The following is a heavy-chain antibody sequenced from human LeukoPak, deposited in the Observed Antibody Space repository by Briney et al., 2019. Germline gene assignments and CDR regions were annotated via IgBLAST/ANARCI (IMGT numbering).Heavy chain of an antibody. J-gene: IGHJ4*02. D-gene: IGHD5-12*01. CDR3: ARGGVATITGDFDY. V-gene: IGHV1-69*01. Sequence: GASVTVSCMASGGTFSSYAISWVRQAPGQGLEWMGGIIPIFGTANYAQKFQGRVTITADESTSTAYMELSSLRSEDTAVYYCARGGVATITGDFDYWGQGTLVTVSS. CDR2: IIPIFGTA. CDR1: GGTFSSYA.